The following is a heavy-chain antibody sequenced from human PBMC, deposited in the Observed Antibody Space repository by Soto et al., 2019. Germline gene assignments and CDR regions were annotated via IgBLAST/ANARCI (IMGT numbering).Heavy chain of an antibody. D-gene: IGHD3-22*01. CDR1: GYTFTSYA. CDR2: INAGNGNT. CDR3: ARPKITYYYDSSYPLLPEDDAFDI. V-gene: IGHV1-3*01. J-gene: IGHJ3*02. Sequence: GASVKVSWKASGYTFTSYAMHWVRQAPGQRLEWMGWINAGNGNTKYSQKFQGRVTITRDTSASTAYMELSSLRSEDTAVYYCARPKITYYYDSSYPLLPEDDAFDIWGQRTMVTVSS.